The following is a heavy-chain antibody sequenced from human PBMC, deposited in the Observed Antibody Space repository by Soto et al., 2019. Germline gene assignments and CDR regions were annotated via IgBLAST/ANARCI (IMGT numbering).Heavy chain of an antibody. CDR3: AKVPCNGARCYGAFDI. CDR2: SSGSGAVT. CDR1: GFSISSYA. D-gene: IGHD2-15*01. Sequence: GGSLRLSCAASGFSISSYAMSWVRQALGKGLEWVSTSSGSGAVTYYADSVKGRFTISRDNAENTLYLQMSTLRAEDTALYYCAKVPCNGARCYGAFDIWGQGTVVTVSS. J-gene: IGHJ3*02. V-gene: IGHV3-23*01.